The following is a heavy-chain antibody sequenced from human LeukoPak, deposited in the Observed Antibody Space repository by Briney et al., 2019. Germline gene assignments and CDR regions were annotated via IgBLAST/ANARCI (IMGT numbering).Heavy chain of an antibody. CDR3: AKQGIYYSDSSAFYY. J-gene: IGHJ4*02. CDR2: IYPGDSDT. Sequence: PGESLQISCKGSGYRFTNYWSGRLRQMPGKGLELMGSIYPGDSDTRYSPSFQGQVTISADKSITTAYLHWSSLKASDTAIYYCAKQGIYYSDSSAFYYWGQGTLVTVSS. V-gene: IGHV5-51*01. D-gene: IGHD3-22*01. CDR1: GYRFTNYW.